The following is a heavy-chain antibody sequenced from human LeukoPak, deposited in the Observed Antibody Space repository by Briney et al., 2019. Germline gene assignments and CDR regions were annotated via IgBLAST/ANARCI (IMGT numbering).Heavy chain of an antibody. CDR1: GFTFSSYW. CDR2: INSDGSST. J-gene: IGHJ6*03. V-gene: IGHV3-74*01. D-gene: IGHD4-17*01. CDR3: ARSFPYGDYSFIYCYYYYMDV. Sequence: PGGSLRLSCAASGFTFSSYWMHWVRQAPGKGLVWVSRINSDGSSTSYADSVKGRFTISRDNAKNTLYLQMNSLRAEDTAVYYCARSFPYGDYSFIYCYYYYMDVWGKGTTVTVSS.